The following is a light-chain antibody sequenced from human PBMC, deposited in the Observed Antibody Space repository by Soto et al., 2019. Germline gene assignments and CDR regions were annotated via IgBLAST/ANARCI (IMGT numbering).Light chain of an antibody. CDR3: QQYYSYPQT. CDR1: QGISSY. V-gene: IGKV1-8*01. CDR2: ASS. J-gene: IGKJ1*01. Sequence: AIRMTQSPSSFSASTVDRVTITCRASQGISSYLAWYQQKPGKAPKLLIYASSTFQSGVPSRFSGSGSGKDFTLTISCLQSEDFATYYCQQYYSYPQTFGQGTKVDIK.